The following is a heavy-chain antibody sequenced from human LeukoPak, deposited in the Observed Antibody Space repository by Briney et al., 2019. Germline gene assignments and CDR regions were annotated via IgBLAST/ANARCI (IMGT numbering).Heavy chain of an antibody. V-gene: IGHV3-7*01. Sequence: GGSLRLSCAASGFTFSSYWIGWVRQAPGKGLEWVANIKQDGSEKYYVDSVKGRFTISRDNAKNSLYLQMNSLRAEDTAVYYCARASVATDYYGMDVWGQGTTVTVSS. CDR2: IKQDGSEK. CDR3: ARASVATDYYGMDV. CDR1: GFTFSSYW. J-gene: IGHJ6*02. D-gene: IGHD5-12*01.